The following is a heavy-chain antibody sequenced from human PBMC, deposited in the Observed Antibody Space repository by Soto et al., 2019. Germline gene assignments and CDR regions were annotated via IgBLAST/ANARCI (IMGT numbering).Heavy chain of an antibody. Sequence: EVQLVESGGGLVQPGGSLRLSCAASGFTFSSYSMNWVRQAPGKGLEWVSYISSSSSTIYYADSVKGRFTISRDNAKNSLDLQMNSLRAEDTAVYYCARGSSVTTYYYYYMDVWGKGTTVTVSS. D-gene: IGHD4-4*01. J-gene: IGHJ6*03. V-gene: IGHV3-48*01. CDR2: ISSSSSTI. CDR3: ARGSSVTTYYYYYMDV. CDR1: GFTFSSYS.